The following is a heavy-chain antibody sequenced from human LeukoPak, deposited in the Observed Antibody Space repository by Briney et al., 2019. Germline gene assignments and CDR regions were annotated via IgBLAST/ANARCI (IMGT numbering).Heavy chain of an antibody. V-gene: IGHV3-21*01. CDR3: ARVRGPYSGSGVKAIFDL. D-gene: IGHD1-26*01. J-gene: IGHJ3*01. Sequence: GGSLRLSCAASGFTYSSYSMNWARQAPGKGLEWVSSISSSSSYIYYADSVKGRFTISRDNAKNSLYLQMNSLRAEDTAVYYCARVRGPYSGSGVKAIFDLWGQGTMVTVSS. CDR1: GFTYSSYS. CDR2: ISSSSSYI.